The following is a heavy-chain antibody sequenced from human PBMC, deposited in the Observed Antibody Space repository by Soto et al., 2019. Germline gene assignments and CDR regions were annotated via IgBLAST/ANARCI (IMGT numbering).Heavy chain of an antibody. J-gene: IGHJ2*01. CDR3: ARVGQGAWYFDL. Sequence: EVQLVESGGGLVQPGGPLTFSCAGSGFTFSSYWMHWVRQAPGMGVVWVSRINPDGRVTNYADSVKGRFTISRDNAKNTLYLQMNSLRPEDTAVYYCARVGQGAWYFDLWGRGTLVTVSS. CDR1: GFTFSSYW. D-gene: IGHD1-26*01. V-gene: IGHV3-74*01. CDR2: INPDGRVT.